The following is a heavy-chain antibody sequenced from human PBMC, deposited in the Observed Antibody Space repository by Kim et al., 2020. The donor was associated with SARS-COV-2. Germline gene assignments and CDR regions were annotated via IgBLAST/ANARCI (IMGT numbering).Heavy chain of an antibody. Sequence: ASVKVSCKSSGYIFTKYYIHWVRQAPGHGLEWMGWINPNSSGTNYGQAFQGRVSMSRNPSIDTVYIDVSRLTSDDTAVYYCARGGLAGSLGYYGLDIWGQGTAVTVS. D-gene: IGHD3-16*01. J-gene: IGHJ6*02. CDR3: ARGGLAGSLGYYGLDI. CDR1: GYIFTKYY. V-gene: IGHV1-2*02. CDR2: INPNSSGT.